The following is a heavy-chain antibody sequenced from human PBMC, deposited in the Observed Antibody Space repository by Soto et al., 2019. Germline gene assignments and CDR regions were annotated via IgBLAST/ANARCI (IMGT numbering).Heavy chain of an antibody. CDR1: GYTFTSYD. CDR3: ARDLDCSGGSCYSGGNWFDP. Sequence: QVQLVQSGAEVKKPGASVKVSCKASGYTFTSYDINCVRQATGQGLEWMGWMNPNSGNTGYAQKFQGRVTMTRNTSISTAYMELSSLRSEDTAVYYCARDLDCSGGSCYSGGNWFDPWGQGNLVTVSS. CDR2: MNPNSGNT. V-gene: IGHV1-8*01. J-gene: IGHJ5*02. D-gene: IGHD2-15*01.